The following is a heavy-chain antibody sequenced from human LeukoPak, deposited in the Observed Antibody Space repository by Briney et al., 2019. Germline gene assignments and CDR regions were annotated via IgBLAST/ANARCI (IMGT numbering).Heavy chain of an antibody. CDR3: ARDLGEKEDSWIQLLDY. CDR1: EFTFSSYA. V-gene: IGHV3-30*04. J-gene: IGHJ4*02. Sequence: PGRSLRLSCAASEFTFSSYAMHWVRQPPGKGLEWVAVISYDGRNKYYADSVKGRFTISRDNSKNTLYLQMNSLRAEDTAVYYCARDLGEKEDSWIQLLDYWGQGTLVTVSS. CDR2: ISYDGRNK. D-gene: IGHD5-18*01.